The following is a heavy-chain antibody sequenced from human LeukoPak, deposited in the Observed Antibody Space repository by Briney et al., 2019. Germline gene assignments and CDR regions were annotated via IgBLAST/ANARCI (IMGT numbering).Heavy chain of an antibody. V-gene: IGHV1-2*02. J-gene: IGHJ3*02. CDR1: GYTFTGYY. CDR2: INPNSGDT. CDR3: ARDGGSFRTDAFDI. Sequence: GASVKVSCKASGYTFTGYYMHWVRQAPGQGLEWMGWINPNSGDTNYAQKFQGRVTMTRDTSISTAYMELSRLRSDDTAVYYCARDGGSFRTDAFDIWGQGTMVTVSS. D-gene: IGHD1-26*01.